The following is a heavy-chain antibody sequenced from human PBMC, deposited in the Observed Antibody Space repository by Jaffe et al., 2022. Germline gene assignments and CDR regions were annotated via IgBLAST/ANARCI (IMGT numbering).Heavy chain of an antibody. CDR3: ARGGRIDGTDDYGDYGLGGYWYFDL. J-gene: IGHJ2*01. V-gene: IGHV1-69*01. Sequence: QVQLVQSGAEVKKPGSSVKVSCKASGGTFSSYAISWVRQAPGQGLEWMGGIIPIFGTANYAQKFQGRVTITADESTSTAYMELSSLRSEDTAVYYCARGGRIDGTDDYGDYGLGGYWYFDLWGRGTLVTVSS. CDR1: GGTFSSYA. CDR2: IIPIFGTA. D-gene: IGHD4-17*01.